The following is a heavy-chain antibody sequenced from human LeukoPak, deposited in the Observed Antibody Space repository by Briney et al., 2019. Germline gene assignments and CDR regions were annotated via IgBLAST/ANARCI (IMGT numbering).Heavy chain of an antibody. CDR3: ARGGYYYDSSGYYPFDY. Sequence: ASVKVSCKASGYTFTSYDINWVRQATGQGLERMGWMNPNSGNTGYAQKFQGRVTMTRNTSISTAYMELSSLRSEDTAVYYCARGGYYYDSSGYYPFDYWGQGTLVTVSS. V-gene: IGHV1-8*01. CDR1: GYTFTSYD. D-gene: IGHD3-22*01. J-gene: IGHJ4*02. CDR2: MNPNSGNT.